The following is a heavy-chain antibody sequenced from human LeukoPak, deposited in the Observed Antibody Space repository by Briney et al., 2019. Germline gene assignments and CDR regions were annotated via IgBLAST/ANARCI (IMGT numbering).Heavy chain of an antibody. CDR1: RFTFSSYG. Sequence: GGSLRLSCAASRFTFSSYGMHWVRQAPGKGLEWVAYIQYDGSNEQYADSVKGRFTISRDNTKNSLYLQMTSLRAEDTAFYYCAREVATQDYYYYMDVWGKGTTVTVSS. CDR2: IQYDGSNE. D-gene: IGHD4-23*01. J-gene: IGHJ6*03. V-gene: IGHV3-30*02. CDR3: AREVATQDYYYYMDV.